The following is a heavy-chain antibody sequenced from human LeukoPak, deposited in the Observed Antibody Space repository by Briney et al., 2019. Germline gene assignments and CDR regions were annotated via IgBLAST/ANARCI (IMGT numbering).Heavy chain of an antibody. J-gene: IGHJ4*02. D-gene: IGHD4-17*01. CDR3: ATGDYAYFDY. CDR2: ISTSGST. Sequence: PSETLSLTCTVSGGSISSYYWSWIRQPVGKGLEWIGRISTSGSTIYNPSLKSRVTMSVDTSKNQFSLKLTSVTAADTAVYYCATGDYAYFDYWGQGTLVTVSS. CDR1: GGSISSYY. V-gene: IGHV4-4*07.